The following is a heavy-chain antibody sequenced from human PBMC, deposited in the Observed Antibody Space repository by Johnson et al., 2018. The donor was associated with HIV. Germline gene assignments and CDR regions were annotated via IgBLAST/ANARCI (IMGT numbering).Heavy chain of an antibody. D-gene: IGHD3-10*01. J-gene: IGHJ3*02. CDR2: ISYDGSNK. Sequence: QMQLVESGGGVVQPGRSLRLSCAASGFTFSSYAMHWVRQAPGKGLEWVAVISYDGSNKYYADSVKGRFTISRDNSKNTLYLQMNSLRAEDTAVYYCARPYGSGSDDAFDIWGQGTMVTVSS. CDR1: GFTFSSYA. V-gene: IGHV3-30-3*01. CDR3: ARPYGSGSDDAFDI.